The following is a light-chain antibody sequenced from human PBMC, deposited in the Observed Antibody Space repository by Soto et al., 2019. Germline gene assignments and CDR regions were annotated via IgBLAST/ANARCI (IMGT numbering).Light chain of an antibody. Sequence: IQLTQSPSFLSASVGDRVTITCRASQSINNYLAWYQQKPGKAPNLLIYATSTLQSGVPSRFSGSGSGTEFTLTISSLQPEDFAAYYCQQVNSYPLTFGGGTKVDIK. J-gene: IGKJ4*01. CDR1: QSINNY. V-gene: IGKV1-9*01. CDR2: ATS. CDR3: QQVNSYPLT.